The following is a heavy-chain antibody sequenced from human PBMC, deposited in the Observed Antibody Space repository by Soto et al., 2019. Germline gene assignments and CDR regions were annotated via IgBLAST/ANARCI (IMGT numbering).Heavy chain of an antibody. V-gene: IGHV1-46*01. D-gene: IGHD6-19*01. J-gene: IGHJ6*02. CDR3: ALTPSYSSGWYGHLVPGVKMGEDYYYGMDV. CDR1: GYTFTSYY. CDR2: INPSGGST. Sequence: ASVKVSCKASGYTFTSYYMHWVRQAPGQGLEWMGIINPSGGSTSYAQKFQGRVTMTRDTSTSTVYMELSSLRSEDTAVYYCALTPSYSSGWYGHLVPGVKMGEDYYYGMDVWGQGTTVTVYS.